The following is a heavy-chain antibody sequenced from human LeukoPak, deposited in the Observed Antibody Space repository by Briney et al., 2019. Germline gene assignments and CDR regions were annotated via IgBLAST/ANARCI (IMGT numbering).Heavy chain of an antibody. CDR1: GYTFTSYD. Sequence: ASVKVSCKASGYTFTSYDINWVRQATGQGLEWMGWMNPNRGNTGYVQKFQGRVTMTRNTSISTAHMELSSLRSEDTAVYYCARDASRMLTGLYYYYYYGMDVWGQGTTVTVSS. V-gene: IGHV1-8*01. J-gene: IGHJ6*02. CDR2: MNPNRGNT. CDR3: ARDASRMLTGLYYYYYYGMDV. D-gene: IGHD3-9*01.